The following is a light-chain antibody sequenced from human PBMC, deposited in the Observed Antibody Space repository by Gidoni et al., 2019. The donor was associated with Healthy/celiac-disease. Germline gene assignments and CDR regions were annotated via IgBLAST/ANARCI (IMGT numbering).Light chain of an antibody. Sequence: ESVLTQSPATLSLSPGERATLSCRASQSVSSYLAWYQQKPGQAPRLLIYYASNRATGIPARFSGSGSGTDFTLTISSLEPEDFAVYYCQQRSNWPLTFGGGTKVEIK. V-gene: IGKV3-11*01. CDR1: QSVSSY. CDR2: YAS. CDR3: QQRSNWPLT. J-gene: IGKJ4*01.